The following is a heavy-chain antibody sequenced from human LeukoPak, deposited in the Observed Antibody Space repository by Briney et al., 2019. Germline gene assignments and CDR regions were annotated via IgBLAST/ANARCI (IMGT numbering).Heavy chain of an antibody. V-gene: IGHV4-59*12. J-gene: IGHJ4*02. Sequence: ASETLSLTCAVSGGSISSYYWSWIRQPPGKGLEWLGDIYYTGTTNYNPSLKSRVTISVDKSKNQFSLKLSSVTAADTAVYYCARRAYSYGYSFFYWGQGTLVTVSS. CDR1: GGSISSYY. CDR2: IYYTGTT. D-gene: IGHD5-18*01. CDR3: ARRAYSYGYSFFY.